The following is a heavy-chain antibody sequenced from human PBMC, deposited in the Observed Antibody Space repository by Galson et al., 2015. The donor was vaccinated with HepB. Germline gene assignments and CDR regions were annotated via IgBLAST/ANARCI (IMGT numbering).Heavy chain of an antibody. CDR1: GSTFNSYN. V-gene: IGHV1-69*10. CDR3: ASPSAPGIAPPPCY. D-gene: IGHD6-13*01. J-gene: IGHJ4*02. Sequence: SVKVSCKASGSTFNSYNIRWVRQAPGQGLEWMGGIIPILGITNYAQKLQGRVTITADKSTNTVYMELSNLRSEDTAMYYCASPSAPGIAPPPCYWGQGTLVTVSS. CDR2: IIPILGIT.